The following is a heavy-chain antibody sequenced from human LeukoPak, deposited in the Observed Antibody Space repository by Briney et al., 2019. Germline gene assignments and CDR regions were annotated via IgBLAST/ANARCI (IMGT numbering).Heavy chain of an antibody. CDR1: GFTFSSYS. J-gene: IGHJ5*02. V-gene: IGHV3-30*18. Sequence: PGRSLRLSCAASGFTFSSYSMHWVRQAPGKGLEWVAVISYDGSNKYYADSVKGRFTISRDNSKNTLYLQMNSLRAEDTAVYYCAKPLIDLLPHEVLDPWGQGTLVTVSS. D-gene: IGHD3-10*01. CDR2: ISYDGSNK. CDR3: AKPLIDLLPHEVLDP.